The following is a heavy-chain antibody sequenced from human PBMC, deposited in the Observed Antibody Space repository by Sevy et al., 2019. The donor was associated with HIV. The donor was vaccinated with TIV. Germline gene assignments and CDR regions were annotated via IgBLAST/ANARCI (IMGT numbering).Heavy chain of an antibody. CDR1: EYSLTKLS. CDR2: FDPEDGET. CDR3: ASAREYYEDSSGYLDY. V-gene: IGHV1-24*01. J-gene: IGHJ4*02. D-gene: IGHD3-22*01. Sequence: ASVKVSCKVSEYSLTKLSMHWVRQAPGKGLEWMGRFDPEDGETIFAQKFQGRVTMTEDTSTDPAYMQLSSLRSEDTAVDYWASAREYYEDSSGYLDYWGQGTLVTVSS.